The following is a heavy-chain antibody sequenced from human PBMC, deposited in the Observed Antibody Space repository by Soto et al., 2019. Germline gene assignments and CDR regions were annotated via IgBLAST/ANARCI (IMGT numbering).Heavy chain of an antibody. V-gene: IGHV3-30*18. Sequence: QVQLVESGGEVMKPGTSLTVSCVGSGFTFSNYALNWVRQAPAQGLEWVARISYDGTDKSYADSVTGRFSISRDNSTQALSLQMDSLRTGYSAVYYCEKDFGAGSDSWGQGTLVTVSS. CDR2: ISYDGTDK. CDR1: GFTFSNYA. J-gene: IGHJ5*01. CDR3: EKDFGAGSDS. D-gene: IGHD3-10*01.